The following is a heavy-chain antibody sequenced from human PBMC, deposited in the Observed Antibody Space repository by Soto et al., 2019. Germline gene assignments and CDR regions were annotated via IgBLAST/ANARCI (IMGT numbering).Heavy chain of an antibody. D-gene: IGHD3-16*01. J-gene: IGHJ6*03. CDR3: ARPRYYDYIWGSYYMDV. Sequence: PGESLKLSCKGSGYSFTSYWIGWVRQMPGKGLEWMGIIYPGDSDTRYSPSFQGQVTISADKSISTAYLQWSSLKASDTAMYYCARPRYYDYIWGSYYMDVWGKGTTVTVSS. CDR2: IYPGDSDT. CDR1: GYSFTSYW. V-gene: IGHV5-51*01.